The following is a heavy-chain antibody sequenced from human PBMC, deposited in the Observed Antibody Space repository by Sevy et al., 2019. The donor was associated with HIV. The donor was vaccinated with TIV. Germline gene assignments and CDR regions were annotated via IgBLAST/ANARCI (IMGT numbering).Heavy chain of an antibody. CDR3: AKDTFSGHDYYDAFDM. V-gene: IGHV3-9*01. CDR2: ISWNSGKI. Sequence: GGSLRLSCAASGFTFDDYGMHWVRQAPGKGLEWVSGISWNSGKIAYLDSVKGRFTISRDNAKNSLFLQMNSLRPEDTAFSYCAKDTFSGHDYYDAFDMWGQGTMVTVSS. J-gene: IGHJ3*02. D-gene: IGHD5-12*01. CDR1: GFTFDDYG.